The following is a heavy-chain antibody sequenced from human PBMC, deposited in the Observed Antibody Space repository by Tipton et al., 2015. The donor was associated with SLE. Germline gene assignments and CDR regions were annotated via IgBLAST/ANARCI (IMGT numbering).Heavy chain of an antibody. J-gene: IGHJ4*02. CDR1: GDSISSYY. CDR2: IYDSGST. CDR3: ARAAPTRVGATTFDY. Sequence: TLSFTCTVSGDSISSYYWSWIRQPPGKGLEWIGYIYDSGSTNYNPSLKSRVTISVDTSKNQFSLKLSSVTAADTAVYYCARAAPTRVGATTFDYWGQGTLVTVSS. D-gene: IGHD1-26*01. V-gene: IGHV4-59*01.